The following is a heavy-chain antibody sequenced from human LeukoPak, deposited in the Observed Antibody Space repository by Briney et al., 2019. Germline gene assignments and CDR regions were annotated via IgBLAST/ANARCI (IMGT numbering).Heavy chain of an antibody. D-gene: IGHD2-21*02. CDR2: VNSDGSST. CDR3: ARDLLKILAYCGGDCYSLGDAFDI. J-gene: IGHJ3*02. CDR1: GFTFSSYW. Sequence: GGSLRLSCAASGFTFSSYWVHWVRQAPGKGLVWVSRVNSDGSSTSYADSVKGRFTIFRDNAKNTLYLQMNSLRAEDTAVYYCARDLLKILAYCGGDCYSLGDAFDIWGQGTMVTVSS. V-gene: IGHV3-74*01.